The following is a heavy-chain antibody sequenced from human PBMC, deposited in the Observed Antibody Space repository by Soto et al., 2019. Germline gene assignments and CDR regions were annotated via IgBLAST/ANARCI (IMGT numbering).Heavy chain of an antibody. V-gene: IGHV3-21*01. D-gene: IGHD2-21*01. J-gene: IGHJ6*02. CDR1: GFTFSSYS. CDR2: ITSSSSNI. Sequence: EVQLVESGGGLVKPGGSLRLSCAASGFTFSSYSMNWVRQAPGKGLEWVSSITSSSSNIYYADSVKGRFTISRDNAKNSLYLQMNSLRVEDTAVYYCASAPPIVNYYYGMDVWGQGTTVTVSS. CDR3: ASAPPIVNYYYGMDV.